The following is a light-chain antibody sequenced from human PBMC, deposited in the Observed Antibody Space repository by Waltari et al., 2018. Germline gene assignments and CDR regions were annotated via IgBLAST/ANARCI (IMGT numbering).Light chain of an antibody. CDR3: QMYVRLPAT. CDR1: QSAGRS. V-gene: IGKV3-20*01. J-gene: IGKJ1*01. CDR2: AAF. Sequence: EIVLTQSPGTLSLSPGERVTLSCRASQSAGRSLAWYQQKPGQAPRLLIYAAFTRATGIADRFSGSGSGTDFCLTISRLDPEDFAVYYCQMYVRLPATFGQGTKVEIK.